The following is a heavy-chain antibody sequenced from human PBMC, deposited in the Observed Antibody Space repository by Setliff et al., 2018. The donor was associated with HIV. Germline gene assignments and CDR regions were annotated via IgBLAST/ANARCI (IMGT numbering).Heavy chain of an antibody. J-gene: IGHJ4*02. V-gene: IGHV1-3*01. CDR2: INAGDDNT. CDR1: GYTFSTNA. D-gene: IGHD5-12*01. Sequence: GASVKVSCKAFGYTFSTNAIHWVRQAPGQRLEWMGYINAGDDNTRYSEKFQGRVTITRDTSANTAYMELRSLKSDDTAVYYCARGKTWLRFLDYWGQGTLVTVSS. CDR3: ARGKTWLRFLDY.